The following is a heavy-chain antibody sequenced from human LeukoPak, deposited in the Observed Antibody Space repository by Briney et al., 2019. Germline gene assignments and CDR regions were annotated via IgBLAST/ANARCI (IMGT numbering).Heavy chain of an antibody. V-gene: IGHV3-30*02. CDR3: ARDYYDSSGYFLG. CDR1: GFTFSSYG. D-gene: IGHD3-22*01. J-gene: IGHJ4*02. CDR2: IRYDGSNK. Sequence: GGSLRLSCAASGFTFSSYGMHWVRQAPGKGLEWVAFIRYDGSNKYYADSVEGRFTISRDNAKNTLYLQMNSLRAEDTAVYYCARDYYDSSGYFLGWGQGTLVTVSS.